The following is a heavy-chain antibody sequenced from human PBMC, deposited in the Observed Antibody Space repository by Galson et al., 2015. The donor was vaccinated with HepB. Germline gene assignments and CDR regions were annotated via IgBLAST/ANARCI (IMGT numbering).Heavy chain of an antibody. Sequence: SVKVSCKASGGTFSSYAISWVRQAPGQGLEWMGGIIPIFGTADYAQKFQGRVTITADESTSTAYMELSSLRSEDTAVYYCARGGTDSSGWYNWFDPWGQGTLVTVSS. J-gene: IGHJ5*02. V-gene: IGHV1-69*13. D-gene: IGHD6-19*01. CDR3: ARGGTDSSGWYNWFDP. CDR2: IIPIFGTA. CDR1: GGTFSSYA.